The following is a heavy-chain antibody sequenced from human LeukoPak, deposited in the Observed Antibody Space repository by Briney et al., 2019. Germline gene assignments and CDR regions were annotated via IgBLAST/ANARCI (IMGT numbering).Heavy chain of an antibody. CDR3: ARVPLIAGTWVDY. D-gene: IGHD1-20*01. Sequence: GGSLRLSCAASGFTFSSHWMHWVRQAPGKGLVWVSRINSDGSSTTYADFLKGRFTISRDNAKSTLYLHMNSLRAEDTAVYYCARVPLIAGTWVDYWGQGTLVTVSS. J-gene: IGHJ4*02. CDR2: INSDGSST. CDR1: GFTFSSHW. V-gene: IGHV3-74*01.